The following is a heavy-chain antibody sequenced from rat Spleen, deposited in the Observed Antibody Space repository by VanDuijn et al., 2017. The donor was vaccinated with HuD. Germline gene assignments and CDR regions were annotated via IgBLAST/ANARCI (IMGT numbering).Heavy chain of an antibody. Sequence: EVQLQESGPGLVKPSQSLSLTCSVTGYSITSNYWGWIRKFPGNKMEWMGYIDFSGSTGYNPSLKARISITRDLSKNQFFLQLNSVSTEDTAIYYCARYRDTYGHVGIFDYWGQGVRVTVSS. CDR3: ARYRDTYGHVGIFDY. D-gene: IGHD2-5*01. CDR1: GYSITSNY. CDR2: IDFSGST. V-gene: IGHV3-1*01. J-gene: IGHJ2*01.